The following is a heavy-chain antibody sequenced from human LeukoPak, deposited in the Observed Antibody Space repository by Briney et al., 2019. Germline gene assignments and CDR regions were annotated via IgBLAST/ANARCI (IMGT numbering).Heavy chain of an antibody. Sequence: GSLRLPCAASGFTFSSYSMNWVRQPPGKGLEWIGEINHSGSTNYNPSLKSRVTISVDTSKNQFSLKLSSVTAADTAVYYCARGQLRFLEWLSSPAGGAFDIWGQGTMVTVSS. CDR2: INHSGST. D-gene: IGHD3-3*01. V-gene: IGHV4-34*01. CDR3: ARGQLRFLEWLSSPAGGAFDI. J-gene: IGHJ3*02. CDR1: GFTFSSYS.